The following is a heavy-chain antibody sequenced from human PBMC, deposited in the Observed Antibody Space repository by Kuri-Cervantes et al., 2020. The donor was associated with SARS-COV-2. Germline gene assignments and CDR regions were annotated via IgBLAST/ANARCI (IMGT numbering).Heavy chain of an antibody. CDR1: GGSISSYY. CDR3: ARTASTVTTNPYRYYFDY. Sequence: SETLSLTCTVSGGSISSYYWSWIRQPPGKGLEWIGYIYYSGSTNYNPSLKSRVTISVDTSKNQLSLKLSSVTAADTAVYYCARTASTVTTNPYRYYFDYWGQGTLVTVSS. CDR2: IYYSGST. V-gene: IGHV4-59*12. J-gene: IGHJ4*02. D-gene: IGHD4-11*01.